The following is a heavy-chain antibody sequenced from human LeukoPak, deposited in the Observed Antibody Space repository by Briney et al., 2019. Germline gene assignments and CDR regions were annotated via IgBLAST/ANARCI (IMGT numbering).Heavy chain of an antibody. Sequence: SETLSLTCAVSNGSVSSDCYYWAWIRQSPVKGREWFGRINFSGNPYYTLSINGPVTISEDTSRNQFPLKVKSVTAADTAVFCCARQMPFYYYWSGHPRAYYYMDVWGKGTTVVVSS. CDR2: INFSGNP. CDR1: NGSVSSDCYY. J-gene: IGHJ6*03. D-gene: IGHD3-3*01. CDR3: ARQMPFYYYWSGHPRAYYYMDV. V-gene: IGHV4-39*01.